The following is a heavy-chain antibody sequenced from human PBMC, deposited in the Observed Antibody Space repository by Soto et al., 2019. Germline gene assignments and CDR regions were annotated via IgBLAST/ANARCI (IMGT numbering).Heavy chain of an antibody. CDR2: IYWDDDK. CDR1: GFSLSTSGVG. Sequence: QITLKESGPTLVKPTQTLTLTCTFSGFSLSTSGVGVGWIRQPPGKALEWLALIYWDDDKRYSPSLKSRLTIPKDTSKNQVVLTMTNMDPVDTATYYCAHVTLTIFGVVTPFDPWGQGTLVTVSS. D-gene: IGHD3-3*01. J-gene: IGHJ5*02. CDR3: AHVTLTIFGVVTPFDP. V-gene: IGHV2-5*02.